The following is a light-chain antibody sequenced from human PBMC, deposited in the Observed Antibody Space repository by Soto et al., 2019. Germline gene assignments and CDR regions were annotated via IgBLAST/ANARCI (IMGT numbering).Light chain of an antibody. CDR2: DDS. J-gene: IGLJ2*01. CDR1: KIGTKS. V-gene: IGLV3-21*02. Sequence: SYELTQPPSVSVAPGQTARITCGGTKIGTKSVHWYQQKPGQAPVLVVFDDSDRPSGIPERFSGSNSGNTATLTSSRVEAGDEADYYCQVWDSSTDQNVVFGGGTKVTVL. CDR3: QVWDSSTDQNVV.